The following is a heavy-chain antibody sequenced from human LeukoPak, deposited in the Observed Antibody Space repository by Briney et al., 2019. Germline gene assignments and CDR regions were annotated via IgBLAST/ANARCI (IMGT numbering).Heavy chain of an antibody. J-gene: IGHJ3*01. CDR1: GFTFSSYA. V-gene: IGHV3-23*01. Sequence: GGSLRLSCTASGFTFSSYAMSWVRQAPGKGLEWVSAISGSGGSTYYADSVKGRFTISRDNSKNMVYLQMNSLRAEDTALYYCVGDPPNSGYAFQVWGHGTVVTVSS. CDR2: ISGSGGST. D-gene: IGHD3-22*01. CDR3: VGDPPNSGYAFQV.